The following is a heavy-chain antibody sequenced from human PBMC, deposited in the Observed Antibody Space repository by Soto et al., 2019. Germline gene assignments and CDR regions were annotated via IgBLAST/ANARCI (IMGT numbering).Heavy chain of an antibody. V-gene: IGHV3-9*01. J-gene: IGHJ4*02. D-gene: IGHD1-1*01. CDR2: ISWNNGGI. CDR3: TKERAGTTFVFDS. Sequence: EVQLVESGGGLVPPGRSLRLSCAASGFTFDIFGMHWIRQAPGKGLEWVAGISWNNGGIAYADSVKGRFTISRDNTKTSLFLQLNSLRTEDTAFYYCTKERAGTTFVFDSWGLGTLVTVSS. CDR1: GFTFDIFG.